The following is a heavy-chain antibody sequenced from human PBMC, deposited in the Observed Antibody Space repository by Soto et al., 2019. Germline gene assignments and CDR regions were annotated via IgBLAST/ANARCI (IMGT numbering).Heavy chain of an antibody. D-gene: IGHD2-2*01. CDR2: INPTSGGT. J-gene: IGHJ4*02. Sequence: QVQLVQSGAEVKKPGASVKVSCKASGYTFPGNYMHWVRQAPGQGLEWMALINPTSGGTNYAQKFQGRVTMTWDTSISTAYMELSRLRSDDTAIYYCARGYCSSSGCSHYFDYWGQGTLVTVS. CDR1: GYTFPGNY. V-gene: IGHV1-2*02. CDR3: ARGYCSSSGCSHYFDY.